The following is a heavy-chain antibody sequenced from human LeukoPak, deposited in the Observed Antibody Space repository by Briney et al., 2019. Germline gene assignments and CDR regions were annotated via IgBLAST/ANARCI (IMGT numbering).Heavy chain of an antibody. V-gene: IGHV4-61*02. D-gene: IGHD3-22*01. CDR3: ARTNGYDSSGYSLIPFDY. CDR1: GGSISSGSYY. CDR2: IYTSGST. Sequence: SETLSLTCTVSGGSISSGSYYWSWIRQPAGKGLEWIGRIYTSGSTNYNPSLKSRVTMSVDTSKNQFSLKLSSVTAADTAVYYCARTNGYDSSGYSLIPFDYWGQGTLVTVSS. J-gene: IGHJ4*02.